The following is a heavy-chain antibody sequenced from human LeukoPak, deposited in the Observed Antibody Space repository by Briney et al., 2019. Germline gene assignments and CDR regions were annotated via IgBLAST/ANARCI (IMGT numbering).Heavy chain of an antibody. V-gene: IGHV3-7*01. CDR3: ARAPGIAASGDFQH. J-gene: IGHJ1*01. D-gene: IGHD6-13*01. Sequence: GGSLTLSCAASGFTFSSYWMSWVRQAPGKGLEWVANIKQDGSEKYYVDSVKGRFTISRDNAKNSLYLQMNSLRAEDTAVYYCARAPGIAASGDFQHWGQGTLVTVSS. CDR2: IKQDGSEK. CDR1: GFTFSSYW.